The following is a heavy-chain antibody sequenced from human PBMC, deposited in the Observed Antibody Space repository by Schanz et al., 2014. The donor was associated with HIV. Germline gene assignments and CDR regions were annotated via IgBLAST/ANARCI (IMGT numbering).Heavy chain of an antibody. CDR1: GFTISSNY. V-gene: IGHV3-53*02. CDR2: VYIGDST. CDR3: AAGLSRYFFDY. J-gene: IGHJ4*02. Sequence: EVQLVETGGGLIQPGGSLRLSCAVSGFTISSNYMSWVRQAPGKGPEWVSVVYIGDSTFYANSVKGRFTISRDDSKNTLYLQVNSLRAEDAAMYYCAAGLSRYFFDYGGPGALVTFSS.